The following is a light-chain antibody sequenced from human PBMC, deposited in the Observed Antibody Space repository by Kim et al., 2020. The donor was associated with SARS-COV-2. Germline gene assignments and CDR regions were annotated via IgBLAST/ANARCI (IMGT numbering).Light chain of an antibody. CDR2: KDS. CDR1: VLAKKD. Sequence: SVSPGQTARITCSGDVLAKKDVRWFQQKPGQAPVLVIYKDSERPSGTPERFSGSRSGSIGTLTISGAQVEDEADYYCYSAADNSVLFGGGTQLTVL. CDR3: YSAADNSVL. V-gene: IGLV3-27*01. J-gene: IGLJ2*01.